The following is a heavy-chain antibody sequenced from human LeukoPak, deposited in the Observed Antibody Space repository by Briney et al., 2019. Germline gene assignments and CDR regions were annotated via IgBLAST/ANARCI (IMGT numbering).Heavy chain of an antibody. CDR1: GDSVSSSH. D-gene: IGHD6-25*01. J-gene: IGHJ6*03. CDR2: MYTSGST. CDR3: ARLVFFDYISAVTEVSFYYMDA. Sequence: SETLSLTCTVSGDSVSSSHWSWIRQPPGKGLEWIGDMYTSGSTNYNPSFKTRVTLSTDTSRNQLSLRLRSLTAADTAVYYCARLVFFDYISAVTEVSFYYMDAWGKGTTVIVSS. V-gene: IGHV4-4*09.